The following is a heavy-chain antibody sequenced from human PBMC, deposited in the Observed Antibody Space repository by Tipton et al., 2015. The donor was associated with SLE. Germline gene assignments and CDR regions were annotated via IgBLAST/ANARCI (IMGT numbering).Heavy chain of an antibody. Sequence: TLSLTCAVSGGSISSSNWWSWVRQTPGKGLEWIGEVSHTGNTNYNPSLQSRVIISVDKSKNQFSLKLTSVTAADTATYYCARGSSLLGFCSGGACHPLDYWGQGTLATVSS. D-gene: IGHD2-15*01. V-gene: IGHV4-4*02. J-gene: IGHJ4*02. CDR1: GGSISSSNW. CDR3: ARGSSLLGFCSGGACHPLDY. CDR2: VSHTGNT.